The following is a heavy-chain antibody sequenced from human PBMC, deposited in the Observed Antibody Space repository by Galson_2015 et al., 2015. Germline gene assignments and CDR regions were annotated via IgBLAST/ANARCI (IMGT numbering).Heavy chain of an antibody. V-gene: IGHV3-74*01. CDR3: ARDPLWDRTVGFDY. J-gene: IGHJ4*02. CDR1: GIRFRNYG. D-gene: IGHD3-16*01. CDR2: INSDGTDK. Sequence: SLRLSCATSGIRFRNYGMHWVRQAPGKGLVWVSRINSDGTDKTYADSVKGRFTISRDNAKNTLYLQMNSLRAEDTAVYYCARDPLWDRTVGFDYWGQGTLVTVSS.